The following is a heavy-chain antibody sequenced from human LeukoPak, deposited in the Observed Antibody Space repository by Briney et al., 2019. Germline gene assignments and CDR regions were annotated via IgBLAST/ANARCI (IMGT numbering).Heavy chain of an antibody. Sequence: GGSLRLSCAASGFTFSSYSMNWVRQAPGKGLEWVSSISSSSYIYYADSVKGRFTISRDNAKNSLYLQMNSLRAEDTAVYYCARVRDYSIGFDYWGQGTLVTVSS. D-gene: IGHD4-4*01. CDR1: GFTFSSYS. V-gene: IGHV3-21*01. CDR3: ARVRDYSIGFDY. J-gene: IGHJ4*02. CDR2: ISSSSYI.